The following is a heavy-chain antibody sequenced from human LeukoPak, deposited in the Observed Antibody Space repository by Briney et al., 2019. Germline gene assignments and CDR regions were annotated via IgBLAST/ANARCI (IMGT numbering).Heavy chain of an antibody. Sequence: ASVKVSCKASGYSFTGYQMHWVRQAPGQGLEWMGWINPNNGDTNYAQKFQGRVAMTRDTSISTAYMDLTSLKSEDTAVYYCARDNNDYVWGSYRYGFDPWGQGTLVTVSS. V-gene: IGHV1-2*02. CDR1: GYSFTGYQ. CDR2: INPNNGDT. D-gene: IGHD3-16*02. CDR3: ARDNNDYVWGSYRYGFDP. J-gene: IGHJ5*02.